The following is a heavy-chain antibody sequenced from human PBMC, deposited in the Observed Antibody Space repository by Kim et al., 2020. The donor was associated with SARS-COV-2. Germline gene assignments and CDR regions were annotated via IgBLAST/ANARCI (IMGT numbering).Heavy chain of an antibody. CDR1: GFTFSSYS. V-gene: IGHV3-21*01. J-gene: IGHJ3*02. CDR2: ISSSSSYI. Sequence: GGSLRLSCAASGFTFSSYSMNWVRQAPGKGLEWVSSISSSSSYIYYADSVKGRFTISRDNAKNSLYLQMNSLRAEDTAVYYCARDRGDCGGDCYMGDDAFDIWGQGTMVTVSS. D-gene: IGHD2-21*02. CDR3: ARDRGDCGGDCYMGDDAFDI.